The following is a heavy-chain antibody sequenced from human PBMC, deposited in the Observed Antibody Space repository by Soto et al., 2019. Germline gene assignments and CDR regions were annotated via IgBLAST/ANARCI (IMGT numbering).Heavy chain of an antibody. V-gene: IGHV3-7*01. J-gene: IGHJ4*02. Sequence: GGSLRLSCVASGFTFSNYWMSWVRQAPGKGLEWVANIRQDGSEKNFVDSVKGRFTISRDNAKNSVDLQMNSLRAEDTAVYYCATTQSFDYWGQGTLVTVSS. CDR2: IRQDGSEK. CDR1: GFTFSNYW. CDR3: ATTQSFDY.